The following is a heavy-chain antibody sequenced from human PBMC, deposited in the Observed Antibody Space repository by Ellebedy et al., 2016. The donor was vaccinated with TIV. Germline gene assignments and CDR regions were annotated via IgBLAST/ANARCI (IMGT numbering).Heavy chain of an antibody. J-gene: IGHJ6*02. D-gene: IGHD5-24*01. V-gene: IGHV4-38-2*02. Sequence: MPSETLSLTCSVSGYPITSGYYWAWMRPTPAKGLEWIVSKYYGGYTHYDPSLKSRATISMDTSQNYVSLRLTPVTAADTAVYYCASDWSTSCRDNTCDGGGMDVWGQGITVTVSS. CDR2: KYYGGYT. CDR1: GYPITSGYY. CDR3: ASDWSTSCRDNTCDGGGMDV.